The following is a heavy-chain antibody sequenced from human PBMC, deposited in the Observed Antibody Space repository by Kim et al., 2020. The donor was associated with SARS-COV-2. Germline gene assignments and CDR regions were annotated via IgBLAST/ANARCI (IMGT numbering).Heavy chain of an antibody. J-gene: IGHJ4*02. CDR3: APLGRDASEPLPIDY. V-gene: IGHV3-64*01. Sequence: GGSLRLSCAASGFSFSNYGMHWVRQASGKRLEFVSSIGANGGTTYYENSAKGRFTISRDNSVNTMYLQMGSLRTEDTAVYYCAPLGRDASEPLPIDYWGRGTLLTVSS. CDR2: IGANGGTT. D-gene: IGHD1-1*01. CDR1: GFSFSNYG.